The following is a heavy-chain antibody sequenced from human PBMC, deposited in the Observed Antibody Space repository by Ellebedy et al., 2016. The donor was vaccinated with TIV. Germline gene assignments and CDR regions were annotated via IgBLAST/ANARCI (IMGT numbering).Heavy chain of an antibody. Sequence: PGGSLRLSCAASGFTFSDHYMEWVRQAPGKGLEWFGRTRNKANSYTTEYAASVKGRFTIARDDSKNSLYLQMNSLKTEDTAVYYCARGVVENFYFYYGMDVWGQGTTVTVSS. CDR3: ARGVVENFYFYYGMDV. CDR1: GFTFSDHY. J-gene: IGHJ6*02. CDR2: TRNKANSYTT. D-gene: IGHD2-15*01. V-gene: IGHV3-72*01.